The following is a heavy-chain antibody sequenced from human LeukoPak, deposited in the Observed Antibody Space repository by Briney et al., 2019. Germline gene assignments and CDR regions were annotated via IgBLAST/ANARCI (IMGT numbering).Heavy chain of an antibody. V-gene: IGHV3-30-3*01. Sequence: GGSLRLSCAASGFTFSSHAMHWVRQAPGKGLEWVAVLSHDGGKKYYADSVKGRFTISRDNSKNTLYLQMNSLRAEDTAVYYCAKVAAAGKYFDYWGQGTLVTVSS. D-gene: IGHD6-13*01. CDR1: GFTFSSHA. CDR3: AKVAAAGKYFDY. J-gene: IGHJ4*02. CDR2: LSHDGGKK.